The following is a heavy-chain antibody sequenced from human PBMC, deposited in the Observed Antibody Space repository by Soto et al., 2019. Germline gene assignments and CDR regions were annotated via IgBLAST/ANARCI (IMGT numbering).Heavy chain of an antibody. CDR1: GGTFSSYA. V-gene: IGHV1-69*01. D-gene: IGHD3-9*01. Sequence: QVQLVQSGAEVKKPGSSVKVSCKASGGTFSSYAISWVRQAPGQGLEWMGGIIPIFGTANYAQKFQGRVTITADESTSTAYMELSSLRSEDTAVYYCARTYYDILTGYSPNPFDYWGQGTLVTVSS. CDR2: IIPIFGTA. J-gene: IGHJ4*02. CDR3: ARTYYDILTGYSPNPFDY.